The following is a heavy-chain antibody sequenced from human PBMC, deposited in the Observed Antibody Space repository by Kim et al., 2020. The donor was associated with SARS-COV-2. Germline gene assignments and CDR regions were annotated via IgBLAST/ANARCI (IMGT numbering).Heavy chain of an antibody. CDR3: ARWLRFNWYFDL. J-gene: IGHJ2*01. Sequence: RYSPSFQGQVTISADKSISTAYLQWSSLKASDTAIYYCARWLRFNWYFDLWGRGTLVTVSS. V-gene: IGHV5-51*01. D-gene: IGHD5-12*01.